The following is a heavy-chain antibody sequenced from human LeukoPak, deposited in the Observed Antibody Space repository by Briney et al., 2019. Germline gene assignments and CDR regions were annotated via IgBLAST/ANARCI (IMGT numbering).Heavy chain of an antibody. D-gene: IGHD1-1*01. CDR1: GFTFSSYS. CDR2: ISSSSSYI. J-gene: IGHJ4*02. V-gene: IGHV3-21*01. CDR3: ASPPVGSGTTSDY. Sequence: AGGSLRLSCAASGFTFSSYSMNWVRQAPGKGLEWVSSISSSSSYIYYADSVKGRFTISRDNAKNSLYLQMNSLRAEDTAVYYCASPPVGSGTTSDYWGQGTLVTVSS.